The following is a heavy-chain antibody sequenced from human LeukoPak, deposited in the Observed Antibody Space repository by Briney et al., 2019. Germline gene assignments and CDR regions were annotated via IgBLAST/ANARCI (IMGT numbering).Heavy chain of an antibody. J-gene: IGHJ3*02. CDR3: ARVRWHXPNXAFDI. CDR2: ISSSSGXI. V-gene: IGHV3-21*01. Sequence: GGSLRLSCAASGFTFSSYSMNWVRQAPGKGLEWVSSISSSSGXIYYADSVKGRFTISRDNAKNSLYLRMNSLRAEDTAVYYCARVRWHXPNXAFDIWGQGTMVTVSS. CDR1: GFTFSSYS. D-gene: IGHD2-15*01.